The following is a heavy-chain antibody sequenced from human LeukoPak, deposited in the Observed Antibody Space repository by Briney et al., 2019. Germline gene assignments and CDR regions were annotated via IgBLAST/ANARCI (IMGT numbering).Heavy chain of an antibody. CDR2: IYPGDSDT. CDR1: GYSFTSYW. V-gene: IGHV5-51*01. D-gene: IGHD6-19*01. J-gene: IGHJ6*03. Sequence: PGESLKISCKGSGYSFTSYWIGWVRQMPGKGLEWMGIIYPGDSDTRYSPSFQGQVTISADKSISTAYLQWSSLKASDTAMYYCARLEQWLEYGYYYYYMDVWGKGTTVTVSS. CDR3: ARLEQWLEYGYYYYYMDV.